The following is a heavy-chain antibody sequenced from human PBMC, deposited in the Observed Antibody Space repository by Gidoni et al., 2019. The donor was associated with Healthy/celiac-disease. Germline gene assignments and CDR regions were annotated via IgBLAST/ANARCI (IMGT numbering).Heavy chain of an antibody. CDR1: GFTFSSYE. Sequence: VHPVDSGRGLVQPAVSLRLACTASGFTFSSYEMNWVRQAPGKGLEWVSYISSSGSTIYYADSVKGRFTISRDNAKNSLYLQMNSLRAEDTAVYYCARRAGTMDYWGQGTLVTVSS. V-gene: IGHV3-48*03. D-gene: IGHD6-19*01. CDR3: ARRAGTMDY. CDR2: ISSSGSTI. J-gene: IGHJ4*02.